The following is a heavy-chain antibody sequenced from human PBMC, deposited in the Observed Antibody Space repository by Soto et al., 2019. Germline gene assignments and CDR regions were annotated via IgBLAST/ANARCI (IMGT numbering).Heavy chain of an antibody. CDR2: IDYSGST. Sequence: QVQLQESGPGLVKPSQTLSLTCTVSGGAISSGGYYWSWIRQHPGKGLEWIGYIDYSGSTYYNPSLQLRVTISVDTSNNQFALKLSSVTAAETAVYYCASELIGYCSSTSCFRGWFDPWGQGTLVTVSS. J-gene: IGHJ5*02. D-gene: IGHD2-2*01. CDR1: GGAISSGGYY. V-gene: IGHV4-31*03. CDR3: ASELIGYCSSTSCFRGWFDP.